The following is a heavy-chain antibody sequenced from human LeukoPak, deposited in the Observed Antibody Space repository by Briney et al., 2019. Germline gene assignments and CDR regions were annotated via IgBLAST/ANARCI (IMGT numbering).Heavy chain of an antibody. CDR2: HIPLFGKA. CDR1: GGTFSSYA. V-gene: IGHV1-69*05. D-gene: IGHD6-13*01. CDR3: ATVFKRAQSIAAAGPVGWFDP. Sequence: SVKDSCKASGGTFSSYAISWVRPAPGQGLEWVGGHIPLFGKASYAQKFKGRVTITTDESTSTAYTELSSLRSEDTAEYSCATVFKRAQSIAAAGPVGWFDPWGQGTLVTVSS. J-gene: IGHJ5*02.